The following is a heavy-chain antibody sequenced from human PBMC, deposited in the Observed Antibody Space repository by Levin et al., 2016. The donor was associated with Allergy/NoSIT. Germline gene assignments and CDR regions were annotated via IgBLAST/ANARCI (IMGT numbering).Heavy chain of an antibody. Sequence: SETLSLTCTVSGGSISSGGYYWSWIRQHPGKGLEWIGYIYYSGSTYYNPSLKSRVTISVDTSKNQFSLKLSSVTAADTAVYYRARDRTDAFDIWGQGTMVTVSS. CDR1: GGSISSGGYY. CDR2: IYYSGST. V-gene: IGHV4-31*03. CDR3: ARDRTDAFDI. J-gene: IGHJ3*02.